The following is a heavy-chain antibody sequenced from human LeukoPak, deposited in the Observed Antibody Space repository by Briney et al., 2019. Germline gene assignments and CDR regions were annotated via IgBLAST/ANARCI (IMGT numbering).Heavy chain of an antibody. V-gene: IGHV1-2*02. CDR2: INPNSGGT. D-gene: IGHD3/OR15-3a*01. CDR1: GYTFTGYY. Sequence: ASVKVSCKASGYTFTGYYMHWVRQAPGQGLEWMGWINPNSGGTNYAQKFQGRVTMTRDTSISTAYMELSRLRSDDTAVYYCARGLGYDLLTRWFDPWGQGTLVTVSS. CDR3: ARGLGYDLLTRWFDP. J-gene: IGHJ5*02.